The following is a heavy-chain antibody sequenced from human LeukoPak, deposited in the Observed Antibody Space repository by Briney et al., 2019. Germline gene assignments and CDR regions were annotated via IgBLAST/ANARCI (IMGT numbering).Heavy chain of an antibody. V-gene: IGHV1-69*06. CDR3: ARDAPDYTGWFDP. CDR1: GYTFTSYY. D-gene: IGHD4-11*01. Sequence: ASVKVSCKASGYTFTSYYMHWVRQAPGQGLEWMGGIIPIFGTANYAQKFQGRVTITADKSTSTAYMELSSLRSEDTAVYYCARDAPDYTGWFDPWGQGTLVTVSS. CDR2: IIPIFGTA. J-gene: IGHJ5*02.